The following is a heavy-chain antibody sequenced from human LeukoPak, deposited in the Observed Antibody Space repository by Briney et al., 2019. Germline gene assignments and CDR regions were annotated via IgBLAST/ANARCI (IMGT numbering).Heavy chain of an antibody. CDR3: ARHYWIFGVVGGGYFDY. V-gene: IGHV4-59*01. J-gene: IGHJ4*02. D-gene: IGHD3-3*01. CDR2: IYYSGST. Sequence: PSETLSLTCTVSGGSISYYYWSWIRQPPGKGLEWIGYIYYSGSTNYNPSLKSRVTISVDTSKNQFSLKLSSVTAADTAVYYCARHYWIFGVVGGGYFDYWGQGTLVTVSS. CDR1: GGSISYYY.